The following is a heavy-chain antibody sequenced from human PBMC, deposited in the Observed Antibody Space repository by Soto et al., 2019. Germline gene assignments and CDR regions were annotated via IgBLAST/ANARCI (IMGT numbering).Heavy chain of an antibody. CDR1: GGSFSGYY. V-gene: IGHV4-34*01. CDR2: INHSGST. Sequence: PSETLSLTCAVYGGSFSGYYWSWIRQPPGKGLEWIGEINHSGSTNYNPSLKSRVTISVDTSKNQFSLKLSSVTAADTAVYYCARGTGLFDPWGQGTLVTVSS. CDR3: ARGTGLFDP. J-gene: IGHJ5*02.